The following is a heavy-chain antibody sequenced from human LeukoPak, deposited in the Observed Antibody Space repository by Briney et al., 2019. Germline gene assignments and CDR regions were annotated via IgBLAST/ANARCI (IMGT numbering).Heavy chain of an antibody. J-gene: IGHJ4*02. CDR1: GYSFTNYW. Sequence: GESLKISCKGSGYSFTNYWIGWVRQMPGKGLEWMGIIYPGDSDTKYSPSFQGQVTISADKSISTAYLQWSSLKASDTAMYYCARWAFCSGSSCYSVIGYWGQGTLVTVSS. CDR3: ARWAFCSGSSCYSVIGY. V-gene: IGHV5-51*01. D-gene: IGHD2-15*01. CDR2: IYPGDSDT.